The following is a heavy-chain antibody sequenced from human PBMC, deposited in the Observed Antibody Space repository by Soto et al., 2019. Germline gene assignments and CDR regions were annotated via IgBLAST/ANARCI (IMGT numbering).Heavy chain of an antibody. CDR2: ISGSGGST. Sequence: GGSLRLSCAASGFTFSSYAMSWVRQAPGKGLEWVSAISGSGGSTYYADSVKGRFTISRDNSKNTLYLQMNSLRAEDTAVYYWAKDVEGRGVIRGFFDYWGQGTLVTVSS. CDR3: AKDVEGRGVIRGFFDY. V-gene: IGHV3-23*01. J-gene: IGHJ4*02. CDR1: GFTFSSYA. D-gene: IGHD3-10*01.